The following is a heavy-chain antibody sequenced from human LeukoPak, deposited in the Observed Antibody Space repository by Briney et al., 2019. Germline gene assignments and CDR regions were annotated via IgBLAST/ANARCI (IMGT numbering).Heavy chain of an antibody. J-gene: IGHJ4*02. V-gene: IGHV4-34*01. CDR2: INHSGST. Sequence: SETLSLTCAAYGGSFSGYYWSWIRQPPGKGLEWIGEINHSGSTNYNPSLKSRVTISVDTSKNQFPLKLSSVTAADTAVYYCARARTTVTTPPHIDYWGQGTLVTVSS. CDR1: GGSFSGYY. D-gene: IGHD4-17*01. CDR3: ARARTTVTTPPHIDY.